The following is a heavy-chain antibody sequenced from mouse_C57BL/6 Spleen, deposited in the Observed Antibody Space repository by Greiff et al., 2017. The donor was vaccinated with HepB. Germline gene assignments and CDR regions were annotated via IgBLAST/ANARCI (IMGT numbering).Heavy chain of an antibody. Sequence: QVQLQQSGAELARPGASVKLSCKASGYNFTSYGISWVKQRTGQGLEWIGEIYPRSGNTYYNEKFKGKATLTADKSSSTAYMELRSLTSEDSAVYFCAREGYGTLFAYWGQGTLVTVSA. V-gene: IGHV1-81*01. CDR2: IYPRSGNT. CDR3: AREGYGTLFAY. CDR1: GYNFTSYG. D-gene: IGHD1-1*01. J-gene: IGHJ3*01.